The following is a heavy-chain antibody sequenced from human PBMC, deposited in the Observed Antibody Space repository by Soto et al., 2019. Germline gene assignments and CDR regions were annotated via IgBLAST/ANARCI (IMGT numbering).Heavy chain of an antibody. V-gene: IGHV4-34*01. D-gene: IGHD4-17*01. CDR1: GGSFSGYY. Sequence: SETLSLTCAVYGGSFSGYYWSWIRQPPGKGLEWIGEINHSGSTNYNPSLKSRVTISVDTSKNQFSLKLSSVTAADTAVYYCAREALDYGDYGYYYYYMDVWGKGTTVTVSS. CDR2: INHSGST. CDR3: AREALDYGDYGYYYYYMDV. J-gene: IGHJ6*03.